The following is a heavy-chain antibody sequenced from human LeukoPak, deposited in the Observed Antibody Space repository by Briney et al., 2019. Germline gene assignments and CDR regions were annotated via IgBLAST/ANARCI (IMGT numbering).Heavy chain of an antibody. CDR2: IIPIFGTA. Sequence: SVKVSCKASGGTFSSYAISWVRQAPGQGLEWMGGIIPIFGTANYAQKFQGRVTITTDESTSTAYMELSSLRSEDTAVYYCAREGGFVTMVRGVRNYYYYMDVWGKGTTVTVSS. J-gene: IGHJ6*03. CDR1: GGTFSSYA. D-gene: IGHD3-10*01. V-gene: IGHV1-69*05. CDR3: AREGGFVTMVRGVRNYYYYMDV.